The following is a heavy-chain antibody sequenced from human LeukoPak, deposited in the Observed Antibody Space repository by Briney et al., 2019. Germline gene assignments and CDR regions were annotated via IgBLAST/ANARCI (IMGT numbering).Heavy chain of an antibody. J-gene: IGHJ6*03. CDR1: GFTFSSYA. CDR3: AKGDYADYYYYYMDV. V-gene: IGHV3-23*01. CDR2: ISGSGGST. Sequence: GGSLRLSCAASGFTFSSYAMSWVRQAPGKGLEWVSAISGSGGSTYYADSVKGRFTISRDNSKNTLYLQMNSLRAEDTAVYYCAKGDYADYYYYYMDVWGKGITVTVSS. D-gene: IGHD4-17*01.